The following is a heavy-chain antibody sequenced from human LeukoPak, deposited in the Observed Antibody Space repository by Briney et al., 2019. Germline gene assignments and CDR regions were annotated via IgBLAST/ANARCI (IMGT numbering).Heavy chain of an antibody. CDR3: ARGKDTAMGTAFDI. CDR1: GGSFSGYY. Sequence: KPSETLSLTCAVYGGSFSGYYWSWIRQPPGKGLEWIGEINHSGSTNYNPSLKSRVTISVDTPKNQFSLKLSSVTAADTAVYYCARGKDTAMGTAFDIWGQGTMVTVSS. D-gene: IGHD5-18*01. J-gene: IGHJ3*02. CDR2: INHSGST. V-gene: IGHV4-34*01.